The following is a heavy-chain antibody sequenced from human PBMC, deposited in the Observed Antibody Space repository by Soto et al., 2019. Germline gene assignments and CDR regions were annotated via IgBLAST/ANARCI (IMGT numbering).Heavy chain of an antibody. CDR1: GGTFSSYT. CDR2: IIPILGIA. CDR3: ARSGGDSSGWYFDY. D-gene: IGHD6-19*01. J-gene: IGHJ4*02. V-gene: IGHV1-69*02. Sequence: QVQLVQSGAEMKKPGSSVKVSCKASGGTFSSYTISWVRQAPGQGLEWMGRIIPILGIANYAQKFQGRVTITADKSTSTAYMELSSLRSEDTAVYYCARSGGDSSGWYFDYWGQGTLVTVSS.